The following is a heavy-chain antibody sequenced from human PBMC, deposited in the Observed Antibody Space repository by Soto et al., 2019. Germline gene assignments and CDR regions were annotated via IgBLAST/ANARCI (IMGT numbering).Heavy chain of an antibody. CDR3: ATDLSGGYFDY. CDR2: IHQDGNQK. D-gene: IGHD6-25*01. J-gene: IGHJ4*02. Sequence: EVQLVESGGGLVQPGGSLRLSCVVSGFTFSDYWMTWVRQAPGKGLEWVANIHQDGNQKHYADSVKGRFISSRDNSKNTLFLQLNSLRPEDTAVFYCATDLSGGYFDYWGQGTLVTVSS. CDR1: GFTFSDYW. V-gene: IGHV3-7*01.